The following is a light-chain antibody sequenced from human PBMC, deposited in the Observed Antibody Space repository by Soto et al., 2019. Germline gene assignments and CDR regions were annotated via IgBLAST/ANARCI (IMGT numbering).Light chain of an antibody. CDR3: QKDNSVPWT. J-gene: IGKJ1*01. CDR2: ATS. V-gene: IGKV1-27*01. CDR1: QGLSTY. Sequence: IHTNKTPTSMTASLGDRDTNTCRARQGLSTYEAWYQHQAGKVPKLLIYATSTWQSGVPSRFSGSGSGTDFPLTISSLQHEDVATYYCQKDNSVPWTFGQGPKVAIK.